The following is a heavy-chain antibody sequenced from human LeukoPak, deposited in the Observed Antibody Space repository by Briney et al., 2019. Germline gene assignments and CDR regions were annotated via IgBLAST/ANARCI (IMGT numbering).Heavy chain of an antibody. Sequence: SETLSLTCTVSGGSISSGDYYWSWIRQPPGKGLEWIGYIYYSGSTYYNPSLKSRVTISVDTSKNQFSLKLSSVTAADTAVYYCAREIFGVVKASYYYYMDVWGKRTTVTVSS. J-gene: IGHJ6*03. CDR2: IYYSGST. D-gene: IGHD3-3*01. CDR1: GGSISSGDYY. V-gene: IGHV4-30-4*08. CDR3: AREIFGVVKASYYYYMDV.